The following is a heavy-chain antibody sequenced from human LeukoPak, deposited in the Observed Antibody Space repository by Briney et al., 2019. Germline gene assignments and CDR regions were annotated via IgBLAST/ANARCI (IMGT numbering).Heavy chain of an antibody. V-gene: IGHV3-48*03. CDR2: ISTCGSTI. CDR3: ARDLYYGMDV. CDR1: GFTFSSYE. Sequence: PGGSLRLSCAASGFTFSSYEMSWVRQAPGKGLEWVSYISTCGSTIYYADSVKGRFTNARDNSKNSLYLQMNSLRAEDTAVYYCARDLYYGMDVWGQGTTVTVSS. J-gene: IGHJ6*02.